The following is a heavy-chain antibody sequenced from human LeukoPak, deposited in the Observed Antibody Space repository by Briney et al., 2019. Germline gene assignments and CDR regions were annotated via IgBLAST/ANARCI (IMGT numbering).Heavy chain of an antibody. J-gene: IGHJ4*02. CDR3: ARDGSDYASGYFDY. CDR1: GGSISSYY. V-gene: IGHV4-59*01. CDR2: IYYSGST. Sequence: SETLSHTCTVSGGSISSYYWSWIRQPPGKGLEWIGYIYYSGSTNYNPSLKSRVTISVDTSKNQFSLKLSSVTAADTAVYYCARDGSDYASGYFDYWGQGTLVTVSS. D-gene: IGHD4-17*01.